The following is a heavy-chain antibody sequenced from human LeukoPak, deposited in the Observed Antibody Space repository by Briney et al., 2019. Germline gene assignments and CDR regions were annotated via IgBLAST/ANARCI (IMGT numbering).Heavy chain of an antibody. CDR1: GYTFTSYD. CDR3: ARDSSSWYGTNWFDP. J-gene: IGHJ5*02. V-gene: IGHV1-8*01. Sequence: ASVKVSCRASGYTFTSYDINWVRQATGQGLEWMGWMNPNSGNTGYAQKFQGRVTMTRNTSISTAYMELSSLRSEDTAVYYCARDSSSWYGTNWFDPWGQGTLVTVSS. D-gene: IGHD6-13*01. CDR2: MNPNSGNT.